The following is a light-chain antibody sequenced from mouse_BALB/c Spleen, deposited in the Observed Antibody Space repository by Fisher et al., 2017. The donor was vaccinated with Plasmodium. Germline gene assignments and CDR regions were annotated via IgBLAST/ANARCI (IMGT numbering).Light chain of an antibody. CDR1: HGLVYSNGNTY. V-gene: IGKV1-110*01. CDR3: SQGTHVPWT. J-gene: IGKJ1*01. CDR2: TVS. Sequence: VITQTPLSLPVSLGDQASISCRSSHGLVYSNGNTYLHWYLQKPGQSPKLLIYTVSNRFSGVPDRFSGSGSGKDFTLKISRVEAEDLGVYFCSQGTHVPWTFGGGTKLEIK.